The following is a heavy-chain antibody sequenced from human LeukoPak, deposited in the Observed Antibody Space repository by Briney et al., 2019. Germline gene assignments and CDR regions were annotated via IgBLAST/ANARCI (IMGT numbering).Heavy chain of an antibody. CDR1: GFTFSSYA. CDR3: ARPLYYYDSSGLFDY. D-gene: IGHD3-22*01. V-gene: IGHV3-30-3*01. Sequence: GGSLRLSCAASGFTFSSYAMHWVRRAPGKGLEWVAVISYDGSNKYYADSVKGRFTISRDNSKNTLYLQMNSLRAEDTAVYYYARPLYYYDSSGLFDYWGQGTLVTVSS. CDR2: ISYDGSNK. J-gene: IGHJ4*02.